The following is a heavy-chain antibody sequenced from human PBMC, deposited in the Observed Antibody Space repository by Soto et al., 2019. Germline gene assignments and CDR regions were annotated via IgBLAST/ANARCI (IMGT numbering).Heavy chain of an antibody. D-gene: IGHD3-10*01. Sequence: GWSLTPSGPAPGFTCSTYSMNWGRQTPGKGLASAPSISSSKSYIYYADSVMGRFTISRDDAKTSLYLQMNTLRAEDTAVYYCARALITMVRGVIITDAFDIWGQGTMVTVSS. V-gene: IGHV3-21*01. CDR2: ISSSKSYI. CDR1: GFTCSTYS. J-gene: IGHJ3*02. CDR3: ARALITMVRGVIITDAFDI.